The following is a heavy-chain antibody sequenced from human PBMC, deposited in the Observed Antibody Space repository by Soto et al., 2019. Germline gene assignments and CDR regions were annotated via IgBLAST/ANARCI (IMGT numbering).Heavy chain of an antibody. CDR1: GGTFSTYA. Sequence: QVQLVQSGAEVKKPGSSVKVSCKASGGTFSTYAISWVRQAPGQGLEWMGGIIPIFNTANYPQKFQGRVTITADASTSTAYMEVSSLRPDDTAVYYCARDGGYDPSYYYYGMDVWGQGTTVIVSS. D-gene: IGHD5-12*01. J-gene: IGHJ6*02. CDR3: ARDGGYDPSYYYYGMDV. V-gene: IGHV1-69*01. CDR2: IIPIFNTA.